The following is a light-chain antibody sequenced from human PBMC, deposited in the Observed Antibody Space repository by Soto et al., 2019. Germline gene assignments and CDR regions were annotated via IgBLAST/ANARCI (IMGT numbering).Light chain of an antibody. V-gene: IGLV1-40*01. CDR2: GNS. Sequence: QSVLTQPPSVSGAPGQRVTISCTGSSSNIGAGYDVHWYQQLPGTAPKLLIYGNSNRPSGVPDRFSGSKSGTSASLAITGPQAEGEADYYCQSYDSSLSGSRVFGTGTKVTVL. J-gene: IGLJ1*01. CDR1: SSNIGAGYD. CDR3: QSYDSSLSGSRV.